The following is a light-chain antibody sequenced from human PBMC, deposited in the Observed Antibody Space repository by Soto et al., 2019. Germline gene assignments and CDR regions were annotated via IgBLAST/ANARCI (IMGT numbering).Light chain of an antibody. J-gene: IGKJ2*01. CDR1: QGVSSY. V-gene: IGKV3-20*01. CDR2: GAS. Sequence: EIVLTQSPATLSLSPGERATLSCRASQGVSSYLAWYQQKPGQAPRLLIYGASSRATGIPDRFSGSGSGTDFTLTISRLEPEDFVVYYCHQYGSSPNTFGQGTKVDI. CDR3: HQYGSSPNT.